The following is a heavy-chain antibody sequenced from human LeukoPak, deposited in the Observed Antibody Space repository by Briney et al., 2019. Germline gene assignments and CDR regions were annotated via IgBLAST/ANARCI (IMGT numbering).Heavy chain of an antibody. V-gene: IGHV3-21*01. CDR3: ARGSAALGS. CDR1: GFTFSSYS. Sequence: GSLRLSCAASGFTFSSYSMNWVRQAPGKGLEWVSSISGGSTYTYYADSLRGRFTISRDNANNSLFLQVNSLRADDTAVYYCARGSAALGSWGQGTLVTVSS. J-gene: IGHJ4*02. CDR2: ISGGSTYT. D-gene: IGHD5-12*01.